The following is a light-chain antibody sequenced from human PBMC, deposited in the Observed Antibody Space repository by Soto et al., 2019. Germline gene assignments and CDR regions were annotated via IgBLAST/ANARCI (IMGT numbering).Light chain of an antibody. Sequence: EIVLTQSPATLSLSPGERATLSCRASQSVSSYLAWYQQKPGQAPRLLIYDASNRATGIPARFSGSGSGTDFTLPISSLEPEDLAVYYCQQRYTWPLTFGGGTNVEIK. CDR3: QQRYTWPLT. CDR1: QSVSSY. J-gene: IGKJ4*01. V-gene: IGKV3-11*01. CDR2: DAS.